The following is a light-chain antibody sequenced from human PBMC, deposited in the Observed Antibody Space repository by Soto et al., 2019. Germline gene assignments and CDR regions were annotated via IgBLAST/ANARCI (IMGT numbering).Light chain of an antibody. Sequence: EIVMTQSPSTLSGSPGERATLSCRASQSVSSKLARFQQKPGQAPSLLIYGVSTRATGVPVRFSGSGSGTEFTLTINSLQSEDFAVYYCQQYNNWPHTFGQGTRLEIK. CDR1: QSVSSK. J-gene: IGKJ5*01. CDR2: GVS. CDR3: QQYNNWPHT. V-gene: IGKV3-15*01.